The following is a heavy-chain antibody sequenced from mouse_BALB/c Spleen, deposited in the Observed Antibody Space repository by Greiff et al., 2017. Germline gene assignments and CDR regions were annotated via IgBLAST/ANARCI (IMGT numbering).Heavy chain of an antibody. D-gene: IGHD1-2*01. Sequence: EVQGVESGPELVKPGASVKISCKASGYSFTGYFMNWVKQSHGKSLEWIGRINPYNGDTFYNQKFKGKATLTVDKSSSTAHMELLSLTSEDSAVYYCGRTEGPTTAYAMDYWGQGTSVTVSS. CDR2: INPYNGDT. CDR1: GYSFTGYF. V-gene: IGHV1-37*01. J-gene: IGHJ4*01. CDR3: GRTEGPTTAYAMDY.